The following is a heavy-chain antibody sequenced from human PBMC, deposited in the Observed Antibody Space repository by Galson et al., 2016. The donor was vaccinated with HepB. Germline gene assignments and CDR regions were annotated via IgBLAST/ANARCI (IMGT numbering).Heavy chain of an antibody. CDR2: MYNSGNT. J-gene: IGHJ3*02. V-gene: IGHV4-59*01. Sequence: SETLSLTCSVSGASISSYYWTWIRQPPGKGLEWIAYMYNSGNTKEPSLENRVTISVDTSRNQFSLILTSVTAADTAMYYCARGGSRYGAEAFDIWGQGTMVTVSS. CDR1: GASISSYY. D-gene: IGHD4/OR15-4a*01. CDR3: ARGGSRYGAEAFDI.